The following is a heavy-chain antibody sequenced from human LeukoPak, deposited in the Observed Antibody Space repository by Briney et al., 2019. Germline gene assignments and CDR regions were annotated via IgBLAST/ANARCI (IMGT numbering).Heavy chain of an antibody. CDR1: GYTLTELS. J-gene: IGHJ6*02. D-gene: IGHD6-6*01. V-gene: IGHV1-24*01. CDR2: FDPEDGET. CDR3: ATPGPSSSDEYYYYYGMDV. Sequence: ASVKVSCKVSGYTLTELSKHWVRQAPGKGLEWMGGFDPEDGETIYAQKFQGRVTMTEDTSTDTAYMELSSLRSEDTAVYYCATPGPSSSDEYYYYYGMDVWGQGTTVTVSS.